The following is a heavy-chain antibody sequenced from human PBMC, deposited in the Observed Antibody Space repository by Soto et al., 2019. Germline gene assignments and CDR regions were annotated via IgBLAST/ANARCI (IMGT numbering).Heavy chain of an antibody. CDR2: IISRNGGGTT. CDR1: GLNFNDAW. J-gene: IGHJ5*02. CDR3: ACTGFHTLWLDP. V-gene: IGHV3-15*01. Sequence: PGGSLRLSCVVSGLNFNDAWMSWVRQAPGKGLEWVGRIISRNGGGTTDYAAPVKGRFAISRDDSRNTVYLQMNSLKREDTGVYYCACTGFHTLWLDPRGQGSLVTVSS.